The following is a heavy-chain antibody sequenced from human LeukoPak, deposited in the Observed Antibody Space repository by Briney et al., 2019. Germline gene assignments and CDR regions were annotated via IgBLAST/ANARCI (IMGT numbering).Heavy chain of an antibody. CDR3: ARDNGWSADF. J-gene: IGHJ4*02. D-gene: IGHD2-15*01. CDR2: IKLDGSEK. CDR1: GFTFGKYW. Sequence: GGSLRLSCVASGFTFGKYWMSWVRQAPGKGLEWVANIKLDGSEKNYVDSVKGRFTISRDNAKNSLFLQMNSLRVEDTAVYYCARDNGWSADFWGQGTLVTVSS. V-gene: IGHV3-7*03.